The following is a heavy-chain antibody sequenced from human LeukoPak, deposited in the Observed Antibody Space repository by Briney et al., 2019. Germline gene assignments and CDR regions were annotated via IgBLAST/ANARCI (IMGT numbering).Heavy chain of an antibody. Sequence: PGGSLRLSCAASGFTFSSYAMSWVRQAPGKGLEWVSAISGSGGSTYYADSVKGRFTISRDNSKNTLYLQMNSLRAEDTAVYYCAKGGSSWYGGRIDYWGQGTLVTVSS. V-gene: IGHV3-23*01. CDR1: GFTFSSYA. D-gene: IGHD6-13*01. CDR2: ISGSGGST. J-gene: IGHJ4*02. CDR3: AKGGSSWYGGRIDY.